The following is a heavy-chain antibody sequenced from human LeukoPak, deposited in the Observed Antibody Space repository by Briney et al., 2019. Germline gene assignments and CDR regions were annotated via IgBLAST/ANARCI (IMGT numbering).Heavy chain of an antibody. CDR1: GYTFTSYY. J-gene: IGHJ5*02. V-gene: IGHV1-46*01. D-gene: IGHD2-8*01. Sequence: ASVKVSCKASGYTFTSYYMHWVRQAPGQGLEWMGIINPRGGSTSYAQKFQGRVTMTRDTSTSTVYMELSRLRSEDTAVYYCAQDISGGMYGIWFDPWGQGTLVTVSS. CDR2: INPRGGST. CDR3: AQDISGGMYGIWFDP.